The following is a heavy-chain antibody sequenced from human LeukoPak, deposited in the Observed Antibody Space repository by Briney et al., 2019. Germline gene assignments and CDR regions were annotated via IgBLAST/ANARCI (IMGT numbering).Heavy chain of an antibody. CDR1: GGSISSSSYY. CDR2: IYYSGST. J-gene: IGHJ4*02. CDR3: ARSYSGSSRRKYYFDY. D-gene: IGHD6-13*01. Sequence: SETLSLTCTVSGGSISSSSYYWGWIRQPPGKGLEWIGSIYYSGSTYYNPSLKSRVTISVDTSKNQFSLKLSSVTAADTAVYYCARSYSGSSRRKYYFDYWGQGTLVTVSS. V-gene: IGHV4-39*01.